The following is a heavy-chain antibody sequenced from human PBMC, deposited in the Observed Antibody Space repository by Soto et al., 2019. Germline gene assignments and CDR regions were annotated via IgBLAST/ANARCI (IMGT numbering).Heavy chain of an antibody. CDR2: SYWNDDK. V-gene: IGHV2-5*01. Sequence: QITLKESGPTLVKPTQTLTLTCTFSGLSLSTSGVGVGWLRQPPGKALEWLALSYWNDDKCYSPSLKSRLTITKDATKNQVVLTMTNMDPVDTATYYCSHSILVRYDSSGYHNWGQGTLVTVSS. J-gene: IGHJ4*02. D-gene: IGHD3-22*01. CDR1: GLSLSTSGVG. CDR3: SHSILVRYDSSGYHN.